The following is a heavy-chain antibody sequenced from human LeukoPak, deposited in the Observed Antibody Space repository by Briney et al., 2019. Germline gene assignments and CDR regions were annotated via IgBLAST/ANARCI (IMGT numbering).Heavy chain of an antibody. CDR1: GYTFTGYY. CDR3: ARSIAAALINDY. D-gene: IGHD6-13*01. J-gene: IGHJ4*02. CDR2: INPNSGGT. V-gene: IGHV1-2*04. Sequence: GASVKVSCKASGYTFTGYYMHWVRQASGQGLEWMGWINPNSGGTNYAQKFQGWVTMTRDTSISTAYMELSRLRSDDTAVYYCARSIAAALINDYWGQGTLVTVSS.